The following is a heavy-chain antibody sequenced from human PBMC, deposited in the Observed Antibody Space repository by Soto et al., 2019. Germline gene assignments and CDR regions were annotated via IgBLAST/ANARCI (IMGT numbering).Heavy chain of an antibody. CDR1: GGSISSYY. CDR2: IYYSGST. V-gene: IGHV4-59*08. Sequence: SETLSLTCTVSGGSISSYYWSWIRQPPGKGLEWIGYIYYSGSTNYNPSLKSRVTISVDTSKNQFSLKLSSVTAADTAVYYCARHSGGSSPSRTRYYYYMDVWGKGTTVTVSS. D-gene: IGHD6-6*01. CDR3: ARHSGGSSPSRTRYYYYMDV. J-gene: IGHJ6*03.